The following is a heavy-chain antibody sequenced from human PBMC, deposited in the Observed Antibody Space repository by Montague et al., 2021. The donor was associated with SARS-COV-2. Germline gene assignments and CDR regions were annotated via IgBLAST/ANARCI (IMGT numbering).Heavy chain of an antibody. J-gene: IGHJ2*01. CDR1: GFDFTSSE. CDR2: ISTSGTLP. V-gene: IGHV3-48*03. CDR3: AREAVGYSHGYPYWYFDL. D-gene: IGHD5-18*01. Sequence: SLRLSCAASGFDFTSSEINWVRQAPGKGLEWVSYISTSGTLPSYXDSVKGRFTISRDNAKKSLYLQMDSLRAEDTAVYFCAREAVGYSHGYPYWYFDLWGRGTLVTVSS.